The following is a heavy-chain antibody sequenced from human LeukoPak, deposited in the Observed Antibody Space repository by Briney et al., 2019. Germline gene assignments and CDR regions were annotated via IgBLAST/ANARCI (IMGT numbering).Heavy chain of an antibody. V-gene: IGHV4-34*01. Sequence: PSETLSLTXAVYGGSFSGYYWSWIRQPPGKGLEWIGEINHSGSTNYNPSLKSRVTISVDTSKNQFSLKLSCVTAADTAVYYCARGWQYYYGSAPGGYYYYMDVWGKGTTVTVSS. CDR1: GGSFSGYY. CDR2: INHSGST. D-gene: IGHD3-10*01. CDR3: ARGWQYYYGSAPGGYYYYMDV. J-gene: IGHJ6*03.